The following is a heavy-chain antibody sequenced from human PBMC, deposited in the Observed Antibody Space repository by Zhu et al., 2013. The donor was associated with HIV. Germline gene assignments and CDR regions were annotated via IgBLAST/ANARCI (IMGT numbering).Heavy chain of an antibody. D-gene: IGHD3-10*01. CDR3: ARGRDYYASGGYYAY. J-gene: IGHJ4*02. V-gene: IGHV3-9*01. CDR1: GFTFDDYA. Sequence: EVQLVESGGGLVQPGRSLRLSCAASGFTFDDYAMHWVRQAPGRGLEWVSGISWNSGSIGYADSVKGRFTISRDNAKNSLYLQMNSLRAEDTALYYCARGRDYYASGGYYAYWGQGTLVTVSS. CDR2: ISWNSGSI.